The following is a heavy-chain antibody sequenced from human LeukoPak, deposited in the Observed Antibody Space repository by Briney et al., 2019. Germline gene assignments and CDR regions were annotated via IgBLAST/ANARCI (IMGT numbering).Heavy chain of an antibody. V-gene: IGHV4-4*08. CDR3: ARRIQLWSYWRFDL. Sequence: SGTLSLTCTVSGGSFTTYSWSWIRQPPGKGLDWIGDVHSNGNTNYNPSLKNRVTMSIDTSRDQFSLTLTSVTAADTAIYCARRIQLWSYWRFDLWGRGTLVTVSS. D-gene: IGHD5-18*01. CDR2: VHSNGNT. CDR1: GGSFTTYS. J-gene: IGHJ2*01.